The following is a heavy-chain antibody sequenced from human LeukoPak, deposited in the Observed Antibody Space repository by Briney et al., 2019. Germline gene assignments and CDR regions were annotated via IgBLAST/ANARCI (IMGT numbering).Heavy chain of an antibody. V-gene: IGHV1-69*04. D-gene: IGHD3-10*01. CDR1: GGTFSSYA. Sequence: SVKVSCKASGGTFSSYAISWVRQAPGQGLEWMGRIIPILGIANYAQKFQGRVTITADKSTSTAYMELGSLRSEDTAVYYCARIPYYHGSGSYAHYYYYGMDVWGQGTTVTVSS. CDR2: IIPILGIA. CDR3: ARIPYYHGSGSYAHYYYYGMDV. J-gene: IGHJ6*02.